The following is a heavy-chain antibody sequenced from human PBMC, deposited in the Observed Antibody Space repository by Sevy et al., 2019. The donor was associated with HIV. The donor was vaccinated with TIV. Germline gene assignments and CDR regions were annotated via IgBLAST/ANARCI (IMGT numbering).Heavy chain of an antibody. J-gene: IGHJ4*02. CDR2: IKQDESEK. Sequence: GGSLRLSCAASGFSFSNYWMHWVRQAPGKGLEWVANIKQDESEKYYVASVKGRFTISRDNAKNSVYLQMNSLRPEDTAIYYCARGNGGSVDYWGQGTLVTVSS. V-gene: IGHV3-7*04. CDR1: GFSFSNYW. CDR3: ARGNGGSVDY. D-gene: IGHD2-15*01.